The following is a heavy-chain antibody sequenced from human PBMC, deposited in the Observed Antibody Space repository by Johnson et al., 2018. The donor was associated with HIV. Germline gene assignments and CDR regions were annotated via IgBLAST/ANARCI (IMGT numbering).Heavy chain of an antibody. V-gene: IGHV3-13*01. Sequence: VQLVESGGGLVQPGGSLRLSCAASGFTFSSYDMHWVRQATGKGLEWVSAIGTAGDTYYPGSVKGRFTISRENAKNSLYLQMNSLRAEDTAVYYCAREFGQASSYAFDIWGQGTMVTVSS. CDR1: GFTFSSYD. CDR3: AREFGQASSYAFDI. D-gene: IGHD3/OR15-3a*01. CDR2: IGTAGDT. J-gene: IGHJ3*02.